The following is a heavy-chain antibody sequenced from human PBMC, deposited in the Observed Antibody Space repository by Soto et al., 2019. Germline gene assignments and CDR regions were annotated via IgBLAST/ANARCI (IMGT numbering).Heavy chain of an antibody. CDR2: INSDGSST. Sequence: PGGSLRLSCAASGFTFSSYAMSWVRQAPGKGLVWVSRINSDGSSTSYADSVKGRFTISRDNAKNTLYLQMNSLRAEDTAVYYCARGHSYGYFYYYGMDVWGQGTTVTVSS. CDR3: ARGHSYGYFYYYGMDV. V-gene: IGHV3-74*01. J-gene: IGHJ6*02. CDR1: GFTFSSYA. D-gene: IGHD5-18*01.